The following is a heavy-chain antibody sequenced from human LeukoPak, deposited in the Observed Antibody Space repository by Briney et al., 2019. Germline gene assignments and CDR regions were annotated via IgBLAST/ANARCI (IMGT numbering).Heavy chain of an antibody. D-gene: IGHD3-9*01. CDR2: INHSGST. V-gene: IGHV4-34*01. J-gene: IGHJ5*02. Sequence: PSETLSLTCAVSGGSISSSDYYWSWIRQPPGKGLEWIGEINHSGSTNYNPSLKSRVTISVDTSKNQFSLKLSSVTAADTAVYYCARGPDVLRYFDWLSRQNWFDPWGQGTLVTVSS. CDR1: GGSISSSDYY. CDR3: ARGPDVLRYFDWLSRQNWFDP.